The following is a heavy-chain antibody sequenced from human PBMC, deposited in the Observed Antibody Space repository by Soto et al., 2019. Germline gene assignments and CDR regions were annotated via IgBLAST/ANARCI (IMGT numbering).Heavy chain of an antibody. CDR2: IYYSGST. Sequence: SETLSLTCTVSGGSISSSSYYWGWIRQPPGKGLEWIGSIYYSGSTYYNPSLKSRVTISVDTSKNQFSLKLSSVTDADTAVYYCASSTYYYDSSGYYYYFDDWGQGTLVTVSS. CDR1: GGSISSSSYY. V-gene: IGHV4-39*01. CDR3: ASSTYYYDSSGYYYYFDD. D-gene: IGHD3-22*01. J-gene: IGHJ4*02.